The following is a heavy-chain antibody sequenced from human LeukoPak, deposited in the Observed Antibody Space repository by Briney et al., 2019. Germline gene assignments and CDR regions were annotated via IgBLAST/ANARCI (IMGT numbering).Heavy chain of an antibody. J-gene: IGHJ4*02. V-gene: IGHV1-18*01. Sequence: ASVTVSCNASGYSFNTNGITWVRQPPGQGREWMGWISAYNGNTNYAKNLQGRRTMTTETPTSTGYMERRSLTSDDTAVYYGARSSMEPWPFDYWRQGRLVTVSS. CDR1: GYSFNTNG. CDR3: ARSSMEPWPFDY. D-gene: IGHD2/OR15-2a*01. CDR2: ISAYNGNT.